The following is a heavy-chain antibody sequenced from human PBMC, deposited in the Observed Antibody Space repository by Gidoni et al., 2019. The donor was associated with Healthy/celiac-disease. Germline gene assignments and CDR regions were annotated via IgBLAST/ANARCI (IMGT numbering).Heavy chain of an antibody. CDR2: TRNKANSYTT. V-gene: IGHV3-72*01. D-gene: IGHD3-3*01. CDR3: AVRTYYDFWSGYPVSVDYGMDV. J-gene: IGHJ6*02. Sequence: EVQLVESGGGLVQPGGSLRLSCAASGFTFSDNYMDWVRQAPGKGLEWVGRTRNKANSYTTEYAASVKGRFTISRDDSKNSLYLQMNSLKTEDTAVYYCAVRTYYDFWSGYPVSVDYGMDVWGQGTTVTVSS. CDR1: GFTFSDNY.